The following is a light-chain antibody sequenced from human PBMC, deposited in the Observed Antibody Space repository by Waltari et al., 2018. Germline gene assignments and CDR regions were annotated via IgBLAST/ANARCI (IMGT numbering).Light chain of an antibody. J-gene: IGLJ2*01. Sequence: QSALTQPASVSGSPGQSITISCTGTSSDVGRYNYVSWYHQHPGKPPKLLIYDVSNRPSGVPSRFSGTKSGNTASLTISGLQAADEAHYYCNSYASNSNGLFGGGTKLTIL. V-gene: IGLV2-14*03. CDR2: DVS. CDR1: SSDVGRYNY. CDR3: NSYASNSNGL.